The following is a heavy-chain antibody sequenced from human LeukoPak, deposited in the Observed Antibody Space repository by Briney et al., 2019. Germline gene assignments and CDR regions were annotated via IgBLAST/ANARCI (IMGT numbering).Heavy chain of an antibody. CDR2: IYYSGST. D-gene: IGHD1-26*01. CDR1: GGSISSSSYY. J-gene: IGHJ6*03. V-gene: IGHV4-39*07. Sequence: PSETLSLTCTVSGGSISSSSYYWGWIRRPPGKGLEWIGSIYYSGSTYYNPSLKSRVTISVDTSKNQFSLKLSSVTAADTAVYYCARAIVGASRGYYYYYMDVWGKGTTVTVSS. CDR3: ARAIVGASRGYYYYYMDV.